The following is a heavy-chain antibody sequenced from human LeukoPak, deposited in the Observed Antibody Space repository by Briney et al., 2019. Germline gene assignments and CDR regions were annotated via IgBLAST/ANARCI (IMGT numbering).Heavy chain of an antibody. D-gene: IGHD6-13*01. V-gene: IGHV4-34*01. Sequence: SENLSLTCAVYGGSFSGYYWSWIRQPPGKGLEWIGEINHSGSTNYNPSLKSRVTISVDTSKNQFSLKLSSVTAADTAVYYCARSENTGYSSSWFDYWGQGTLVTVSS. J-gene: IGHJ4*02. CDR1: GGSFSGYY. CDR3: ARSENTGYSSSWFDY. CDR2: INHSGST.